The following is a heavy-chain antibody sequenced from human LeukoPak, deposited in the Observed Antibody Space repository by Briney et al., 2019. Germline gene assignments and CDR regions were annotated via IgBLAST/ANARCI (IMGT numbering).Heavy chain of an antibody. J-gene: IGHJ4*02. CDR1: GGSFSGYY. CDR3: ARLHSSGFVDY. V-gene: IGHV4-34*01. D-gene: IGHD3-22*01. Sequence: SETLSLTCAVYGGSFSGYYWSWIRQPPGKGLEWIGEVNHSGSTNYNPSLKSRVTISVDTSKNHFSLKLSSVTAADTAVYYCARLHSSGFVDYWGQGTLVTVSS. CDR2: VNHSGST.